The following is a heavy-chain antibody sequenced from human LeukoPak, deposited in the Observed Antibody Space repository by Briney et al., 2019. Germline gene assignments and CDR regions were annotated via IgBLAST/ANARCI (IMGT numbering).Heavy chain of an antibody. D-gene: IGHD6-13*01. Sequence: PGGSLRLSCAASGFSFSDYAMHWVRQAPAKGLEWVAATSHNEGNRYYADSVKGRFTISRDNSRNTLYLEVNSLRTDDTAVYFCAKCPRVGMGKGYFDYCGQGTLVTVSS. V-gene: IGHV3-30-3*01. CDR3: AKCPRVGMGKGYFDY. CDR2: TSHNEGNR. J-gene: IGHJ4*02. CDR1: GFSFSDYA.